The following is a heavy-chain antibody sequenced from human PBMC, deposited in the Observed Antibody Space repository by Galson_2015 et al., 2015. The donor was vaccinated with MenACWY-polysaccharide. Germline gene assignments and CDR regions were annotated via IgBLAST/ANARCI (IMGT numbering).Heavy chain of an antibody. D-gene: IGHD5-12*01. CDR3: ARGYRAHD. Sequence: SLRLSCAASGFTFSTYWMHWVRQAPGKGLVWVSRIKSDGSSKNYADSVKGRFTISRDNAKNTLYLQMNSLRAEDTALYYCARGYRAHDWRQGALVLVSA. CDR1: GFTFSTYW. V-gene: IGHV3-74*01. J-gene: IGHJ4*02. CDR2: IKSDGSSK.